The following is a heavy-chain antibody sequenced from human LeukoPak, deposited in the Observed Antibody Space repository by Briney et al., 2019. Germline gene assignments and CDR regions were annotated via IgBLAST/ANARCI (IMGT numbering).Heavy chain of an antibody. CDR2: MKDSGSS. D-gene: IGHD3-10*01. CDR1: GGSFSTYY. CDR3: ARNGPYGSGSYYNTPFHYYMDV. J-gene: IGHJ6*03. Sequence: PSETLSLTCAVSGGSFSTYYWSWIRQTPGKGLEWIGEMKDSGSSNYNPSLKSRVTISLDTSKNQFSLKLSSVTAADTAVYYCARNGPYGSGSYYNTPFHYYMDVWGKGTTVTVSS. V-gene: IGHV4-34*01.